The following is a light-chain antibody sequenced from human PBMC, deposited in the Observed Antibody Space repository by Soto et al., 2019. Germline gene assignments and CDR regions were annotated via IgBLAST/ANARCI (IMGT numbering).Light chain of an antibody. CDR3: CSYTVSGTYV. CDR2: NVY. V-gene: IGLV2-14*03. Sequence: QSALTQPASVSGSPGQSITISCTGTSSDVGAYNFVSWHQQHPGKAPKLMIYNVYDRPSGISYRFSGSKSGNTATLTISGLQAEDEADYYCCSYTVSGTYVFGTGTKVTVL. CDR1: SSDVGAYNF. J-gene: IGLJ1*01.